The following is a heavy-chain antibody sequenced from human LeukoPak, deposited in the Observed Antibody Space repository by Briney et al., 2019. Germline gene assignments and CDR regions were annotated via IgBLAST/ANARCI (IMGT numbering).Heavy chain of an antibody. CDR3: TREDNWYFDL. Sequence: GGSLRLSCAASGFTFSTYSMNWVRQAPGKGLEWLSYINTGSTYTNYANSVKGRFTISRDNATNSLYLQLNSLRADDTAVYYCTREDNWYFDLWGRGTLVTVSS. CDR2: INTGSTYT. J-gene: IGHJ2*01. CDR1: GFTFSTYS. V-gene: IGHV3-21*05.